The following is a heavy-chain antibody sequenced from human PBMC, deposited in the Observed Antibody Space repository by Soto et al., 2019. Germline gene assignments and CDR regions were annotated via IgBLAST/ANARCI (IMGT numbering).Heavy chain of an antibody. Sequence: EVQLLDSGGGLVQTGGSLRLSCAASGFTFSRSAMSWVRQAPGKGLAWVSAVSGSGGTTYYADSVRGRFTISRDNSKNTLYRQMNSLRAEDTAIYFCARCTVDTIVTSGWCHYLDPWGQGTLVTVSS. V-gene: IGHV3-23*01. CDR2: VSGSGGTT. CDR1: GFTFSRSA. J-gene: IGHJ5*02. CDR3: ARCTVDTIVTSGWCHYLDP. D-gene: IGHD6-19*01.